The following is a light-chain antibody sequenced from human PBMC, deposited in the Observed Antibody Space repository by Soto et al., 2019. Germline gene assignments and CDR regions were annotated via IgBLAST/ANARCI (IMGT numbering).Light chain of an antibody. CDR3: SSHTSSNTRV. Sequence: QSVLTQPASVSGSPGQSITISCTGTSSDVGGYNYVSWYQQHPGKAPKLIIYEVTNRPSGISYSFSGSKSGNTASLTISGLQAEDEADYYCSSHTSSNTRVFGTGTKLTVL. J-gene: IGLJ1*01. CDR2: EVT. V-gene: IGLV2-14*01. CDR1: SSDVGGYNY.